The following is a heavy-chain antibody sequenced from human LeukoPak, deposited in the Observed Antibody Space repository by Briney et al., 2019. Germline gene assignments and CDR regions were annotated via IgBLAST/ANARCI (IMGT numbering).Heavy chain of an antibody. CDR2: IIPIFGTA. Sequence: ASVKVSCKASGGTFISYAISWVRQAPGQGLEWMGGIIPIFGTANYAQKFQGRVTITADESTSTAYMELSSLRSEDTAVYYCARSMVRGVIYYYYYMDVWGKGTTVTISS. CDR1: GGTFISYA. D-gene: IGHD3-10*01. J-gene: IGHJ6*03. V-gene: IGHV1-69*13. CDR3: ARSMVRGVIYYYYYMDV.